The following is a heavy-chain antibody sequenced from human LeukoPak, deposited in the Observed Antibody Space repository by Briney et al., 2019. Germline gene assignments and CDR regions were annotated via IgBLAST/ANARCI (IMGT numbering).Heavy chain of an antibody. Sequence: PSETLSLTCSASGGSVSSYYWSWIRQSPGKGLEWIGYIHNSGRTNYNPSLKIRVTVFVDTSKNQVSLRMSSVTAADTAVYYCARHGTISSESYFDYWGQGALVTVSS. CDR3: ARHGTISSESYFDY. CDR2: IHNSGRT. CDR1: GGSVSSYY. J-gene: IGHJ4*02. V-gene: IGHV4-59*08. D-gene: IGHD1-14*01.